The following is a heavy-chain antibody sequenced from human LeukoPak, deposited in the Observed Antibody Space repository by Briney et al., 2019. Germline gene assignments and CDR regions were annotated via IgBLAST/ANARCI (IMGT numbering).Heavy chain of an antibody. J-gene: IGHJ3*02. CDR2: IYYSGST. Sequence: SETLSLTCTVSGGSISSYYWSWIRQPPGKGLEWIGYIYYSGSTNYNPSLKSRVTISVDTSKNQFSLKLSSVTAADTAVYYCARHGMVPIPYYIWGQGTMVTVSS. V-gene: IGHV4-59*08. CDR1: GGSISSYY. CDR3: ARHGMVPIPYYI. D-gene: IGHD2-21*01.